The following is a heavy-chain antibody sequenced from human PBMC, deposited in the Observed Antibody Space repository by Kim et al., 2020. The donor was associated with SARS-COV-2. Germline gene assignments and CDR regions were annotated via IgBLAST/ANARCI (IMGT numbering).Heavy chain of an antibody. CDR3: ASRRYTGTFYYLDL. V-gene: IGHV3-74*01. J-gene: IGHJ4*02. CDR2: INSDGGTT. D-gene: IGHD1-26*01. CDR1: GFTFSSYW. Sequence: GGSLRLSCAASGFTFSSYWMHWVRQAPGKGLVWVSGINSDGGTTSYADSVKGRFTISRDNAKSTLYLQMNSLRAEDTAVYYCASRRYTGTFYYLDLWGQGTGVTVS.